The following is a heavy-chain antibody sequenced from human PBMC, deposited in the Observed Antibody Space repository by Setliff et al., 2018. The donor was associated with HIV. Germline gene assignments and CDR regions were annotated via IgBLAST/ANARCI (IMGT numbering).Heavy chain of an antibody. Sequence: NPSETLSLTCSVSGAFTTSSLYSWGWFRQSPGKGLEWTGTIFYSGTTTYNPSLKSRITISVDTSKKEFSLNLSSLTAADTAVFYCARGRYSYGPGWFDSWAQGAVVTVSS. CDR3: ARGRYSYGPGWFDS. CDR1: GAFTTSSLYS. D-gene: IGHD5-18*01. J-gene: IGHJ5*01. CDR2: IFYSGTT. V-gene: IGHV4-39*07.